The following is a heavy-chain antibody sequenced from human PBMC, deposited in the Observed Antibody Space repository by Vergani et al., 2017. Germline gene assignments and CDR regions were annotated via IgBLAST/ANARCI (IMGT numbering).Heavy chain of an antibody. CDR3: ARAYVRYDWFDY. Sequence: EVKLLESGGDLVQPGGSLRLSCTASGFIFSTYAMSWVRHAAGKGLEWVSGSSASGAPTYYAVSVKGRVTISRENSKNTLYLQMNSRRVEDTAVYSCARAYVRYDWFDYWGQRTLVTVSS. D-gene: IGHD1-20*01. J-gene: IGHJ4*01. CDR2: SSASGAPT. V-gene: IGHV3-23*01. CDR1: GFIFSTYA.